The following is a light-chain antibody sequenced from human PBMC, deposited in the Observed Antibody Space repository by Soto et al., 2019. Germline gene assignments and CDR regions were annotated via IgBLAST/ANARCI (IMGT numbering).Light chain of an antibody. V-gene: IGLV1-51*02. CDR2: ENT. CDR3: GTWDTSLSRV. CDR1: SSDIGRHH. J-gene: IGLJ1*01. Sequence: QSVLTQPPAVSAAPGQKVTISCSGSSSDIGRHHVSWYQQLPGTAPKLLIYENTKRPSGIPDRFSGSKSGTSATLCITGLQTGDEADYYCGTWDTSLSRVFGTGTKLTVL.